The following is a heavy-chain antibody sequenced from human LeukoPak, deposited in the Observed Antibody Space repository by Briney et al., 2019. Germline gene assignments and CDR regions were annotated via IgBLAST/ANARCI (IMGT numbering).Heavy chain of an antibody. CDR1: GGSFSGYY. CDR3: ARREASGWYLISSDAFDI. CDR2: INHSGST. D-gene: IGHD6-19*01. J-gene: IGHJ3*02. V-gene: IGHV4-34*01. Sequence: SETLSLTCAVYGGSFSGYYWSWIRQPPGKGLEWIGEINHSGSTNYNPSLKSRVTISVDTSMNQFSLKLSSVTAADTAVYYCARREASGWYLISSDAFDIWGQGTMVTVSS.